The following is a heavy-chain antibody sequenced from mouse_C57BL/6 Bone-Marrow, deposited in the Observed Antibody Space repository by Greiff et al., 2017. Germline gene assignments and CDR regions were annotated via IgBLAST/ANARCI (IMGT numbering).Heavy chain of an antibody. D-gene: IGHD3-3*01. CDR2: SRNKANDYTT. V-gene: IGHV7-1*01. CDR3: ARDAEGLDY. Sequence: EVKLVESGGGLVQSGRSLRLSCATSGFTFSDFYMEWVRQAPGKGLEWIAASRNKANDYTTEYSASVKGRFIVSRDTSQSILYLQMNALRAEDTAIYYCARDAEGLDYWGQGTTLTGSS. J-gene: IGHJ2*01. CDR1: GFTFSDFY.